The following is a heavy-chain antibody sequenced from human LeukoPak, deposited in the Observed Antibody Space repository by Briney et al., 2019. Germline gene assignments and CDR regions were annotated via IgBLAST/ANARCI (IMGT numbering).Heavy chain of an antibody. CDR2: INPNSGGT. V-gene: IGHV1-2*02. J-gene: IGHJ4*02. CDR3: ARGAGGSGSLDY. Sequence: ASVKVSCKASGYTFTGYDMHWVRQAPGQGLEWMGWINPNSGGTNYAQKFQGRVTMTRDTSISTAYMELSRLRSDDTAVYYCARGAGGSGSLDYWGQGTLVTVSS. D-gene: IGHD3-10*01. CDR1: GYTFTGYD.